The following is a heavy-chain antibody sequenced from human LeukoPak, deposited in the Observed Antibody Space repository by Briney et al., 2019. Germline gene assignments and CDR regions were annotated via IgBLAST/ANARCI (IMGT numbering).Heavy chain of an antibody. D-gene: IGHD5-24*01. CDR3: ASQRWLQRFDY. V-gene: IGHV4-39*01. Sequence: PSETLSLTCTVSGGSISSSSYYWGWIRQPPGKGLEWIGSIYYSGSTYYNPSLKSRVTISVDTSKNQFSLKLSSVTAADTAVYYCASQRWLQRFDYWGQGTLVTVSS. CDR2: IYYSGST. J-gene: IGHJ4*02. CDR1: GGSISSSSYY.